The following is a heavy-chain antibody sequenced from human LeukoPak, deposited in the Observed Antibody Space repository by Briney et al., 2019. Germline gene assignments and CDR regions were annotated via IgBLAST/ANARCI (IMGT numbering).Heavy chain of an antibody. CDR2: INPSGGST. J-gene: IGHJ3*02. CDR1: GYTFTSYY. Sequence: ASVKVSCKASGYTFTSYYMHWVRQAPGQGLEWMGIINPSGGSTSYAQKFRGRVTMTRDTSTSTVYMELSSLRSEDTAVYYCARGGTVALWEDAFDIWGQGTMVTVSS. D-gene: IGHD2-15*01. V-gene: IGHV1-46*01. CDR3: ARGGTVALWEDAFDI.